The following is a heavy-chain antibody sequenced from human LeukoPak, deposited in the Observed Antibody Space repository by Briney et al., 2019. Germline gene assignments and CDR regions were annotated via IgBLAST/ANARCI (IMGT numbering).Heavy chain of an antibody. CDR2: IKSKTDGGTT. CDR1: GFTFSNAW. D-gene: IGHD3-3*01. J-gene: IGHJ4*02. CDR3: TTDPDISKIRFLEWLPPF. V-gene: IGHV3-15*01. Sequence: GGSLRLSCAASGFTFSNAWMSWVRQAPGKGLEWVGRIKSKTDGGTTDYAAPVKGRFTISRDDSKNTLYLQMNSPKTEDTAVYYCTTDPDISKIRFLEWLPPFWGQGTLVTVSS.